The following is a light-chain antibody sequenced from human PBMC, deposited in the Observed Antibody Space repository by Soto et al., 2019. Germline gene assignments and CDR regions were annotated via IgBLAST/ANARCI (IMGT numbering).Light chain of an antibody. V-gene: IGKV1-13*02. CDR3: QQYNTFWT. CDR2: DVS. Sequence: AIQLTQSPSSLSHSVGDRVTITCRASQDISSFLAWYKQKPGRAPKLLIYDVSNLESGVPSRFSGSGSGTEFTLTISFLQPDDSATYYCQQYNTFWTFGQGTKVDIK. CDR1: QDISSF. J-gene: IGKJ1*01.